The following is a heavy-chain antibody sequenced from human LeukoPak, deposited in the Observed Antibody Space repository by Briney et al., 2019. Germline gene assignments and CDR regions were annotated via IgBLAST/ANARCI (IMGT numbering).Heavy chain of an antibody. CDR2: ISWNSNDI. J-gene: IGHJ4*02. D-gene: IGHD4-17*01. Sequence: GGSLRLSCVVSGFTFDDYAMHWVRQGPGKGLEWVSGISWNSNDIGYADSVKGRFTISRDSSKNTLYLQMISLRAEDTAVYYCAKTHYGDYPGYFDYWGQGTLVTVSS. V-gene: IGHV3-9*01. CDR1: GFTFDDYA. CDR3: AKTHYGDYPGYFDY.